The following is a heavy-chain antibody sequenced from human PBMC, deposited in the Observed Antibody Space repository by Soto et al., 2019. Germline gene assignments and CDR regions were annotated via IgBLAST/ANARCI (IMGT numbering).Heavy chain of an antibody. CDR2: INHSGST. CDR1: GGSFSGYY. Sequence: QVQLQQWGTGLLKPSETLSLTCAVYGGSFSGYYWSWIRQPPGKGLEWNGEINHSGSTNYNPSLKSRVTISVDTSKNQFYLKLSSVTAADTAVYYCARSRYDFWSGYRKASFDPWGQGTLVTVSS. CDR3: ARSRYDFWSGYRKASFDP. V-gene: IGHV4-34*01. D-gene: IGHD3-3*01. J-gene: IGHJ5*02.